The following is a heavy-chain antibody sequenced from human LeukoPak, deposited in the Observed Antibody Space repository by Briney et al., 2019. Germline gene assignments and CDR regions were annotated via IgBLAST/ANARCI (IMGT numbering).Heavy chain of an antibody. J-gene: IGHJ6*03. D-gene: IGHD3-10*01. V-gene: IGHV3-21*01. CDR3: ARDRVAYYYMDV. CDR1: GFSISDYY. CDR2: ISSSSSYI. Sequence: PGGSLRLSCAASGFSISDYYMSWVRQAPGKGLEWVSSISSSSSYIYYADSVKGRFTISRDNAKNSLYLQMNSLRAEDTAVYYCARDRVAYYYMDVWGKGTTVTVSS.